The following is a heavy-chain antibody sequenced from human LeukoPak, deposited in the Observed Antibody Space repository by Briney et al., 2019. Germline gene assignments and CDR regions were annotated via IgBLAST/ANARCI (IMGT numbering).Heavy chain of an antibody. D-gene: IGHD4-17*01. CDR1: GFSFTNVW. CDR3: ARDRYGDYSFDY. Sequence: GGSLRLSCAVSGFSFTNVWMNWVRQAPGKGLEWVSSISSSGGYIYYADSVKGRFTISRDNAKNSLSLQMNSLRAEDTAVYYCARDRYGDYSFDYWGQGTLVTVSS. J-gene: IGHJ4*02. CDR2: ISSSGGYI. V-gene: IGHV3-21*01.